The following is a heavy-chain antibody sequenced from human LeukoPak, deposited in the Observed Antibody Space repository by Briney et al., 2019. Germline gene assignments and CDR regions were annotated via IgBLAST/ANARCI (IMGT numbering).Heavy chain of an antibody. V-gene: IGHV1-69*04. CDR2: IIPILGIA. CDR1: GGTFSSYT. D-gene: IGHD2-15*01. J-gene: IGHJ4*02. CDR3: ARDEIGYCSGGSCYYFDY. Sequence: SVKVSCKASGGTFSSYTISWVRQAPGQGLEWMGRIIPILGIANYAQKFQGRVTITADKSTSTAYMELSSLRSEDTAVYYCARDEIGYCSGGSCYYFDYWGQGTLVTVSS.